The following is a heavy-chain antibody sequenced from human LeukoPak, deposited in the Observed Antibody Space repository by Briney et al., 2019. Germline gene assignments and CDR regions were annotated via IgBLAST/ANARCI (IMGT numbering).Heavy chain of an antibody. CDR1: GGSFSGYY. D-gene: IGHD5-18*01. CDR3: ARHVGYGNNWFDP. Sequence: SETLSLTCAVFGGSFSGYYWSWIRQPPGKGLEWIGRINHSGSTNYNPSLKSRVTISVGTSKNQFSLKVSSVTAADTAVYYCARHVGYGNNWFDPWGQGTLVTVSS. J-gene: IGHJ5*02. CDR2: INHSGST. V-gene: IGHV4-34*01.